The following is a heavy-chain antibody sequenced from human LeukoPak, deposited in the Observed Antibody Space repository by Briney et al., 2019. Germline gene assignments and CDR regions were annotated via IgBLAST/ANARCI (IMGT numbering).Heavy chain of an antibody. D-gene: IGHD3-22*01. CDR1: GFTLSSYA. J-gene: IGHJ4*02. CDR3: AKDRPNYYGTNGHYYRRDGDC. Sequence: GGSLRLSCVASGFTLSSYAMSWVRQAAGKGLEWVSSTSSSGETTYYADSVKGRFTISRDNSRNTLYLQMNSLRAEDTAVYYCAKDRPNYYGTNGHYYRRDGDCWGQGTLVTVSS. V-gene: IGHV3-23*01. CDR2: TSSSGETT.